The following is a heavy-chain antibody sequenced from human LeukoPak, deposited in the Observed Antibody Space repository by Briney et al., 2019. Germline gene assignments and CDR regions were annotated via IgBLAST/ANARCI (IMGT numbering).Heavy chain of an antibody. J-gene: IGHJ5*02. V-gene: IGHV4-39*07. Sequence: SETLSLTCTVSGGSISSSSYYWGWIRQPPGKGLEWIGSIYHSGSTYYNPSLKSRVTISVDRSKNQFSLKLSSVTAADTAVYYCARVNDFWSGPNWFDPWGQGTLVTVSS. CDR1: GGSISSSSYY. D-gene: IGHD3-3*01. CDR2: IYHSGST. CDR3: ARVNDFWSGPNWFDP.